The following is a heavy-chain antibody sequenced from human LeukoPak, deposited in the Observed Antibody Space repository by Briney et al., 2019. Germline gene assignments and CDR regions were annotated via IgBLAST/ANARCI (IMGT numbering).Heavy chain of an antibody. Sequence: GGSLRLSCAASGFTFSSYAMSWVRQAPGKGLEWVSAISGSGGSTYYADSVRGRFTISRDNSKNTLYLQMNSLRAEDTAVYYCAKLRTIFGVVSWFSDDYWGQGTLVTVSS. J-gene: IGHJ4*02. CDR2: ISGSGGST. CDR1: GFTFSSYA. CDR3: AKLRTIFGVVSWFSDDY. D-gene: IGHD3-3*01. V-gene: IGHV3-23*01.